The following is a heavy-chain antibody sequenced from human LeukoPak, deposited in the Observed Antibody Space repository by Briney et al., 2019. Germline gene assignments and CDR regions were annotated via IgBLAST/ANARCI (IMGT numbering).Heavy chain of an antibody. CDR3: VKESTSSGYYYAPDY. CDR2: ISGSGATT. J-gene: IGHJ4*02. V-gene: IGHV3-23*01. D-gene: IGHD3-22*01. CDR1: GFSFRTYA. Sequence: GGSLRLSCAASGFSFRTYAMTWVRQAPGKGLECVSSISGSGATTYNADPLKGRFTISRDNSENTLYLQMNSLRAEDTAVYYCVKESTSSGYYYAPDYWGQGTLVTVS.